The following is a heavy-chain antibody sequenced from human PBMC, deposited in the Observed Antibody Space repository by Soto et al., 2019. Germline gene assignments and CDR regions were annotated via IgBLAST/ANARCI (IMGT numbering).Heavy chain of an antibody. CDR1: GGSISSYY. V-gene: IGHV4-59*01. D-gene: IGHD2-8*02. J-gene: IGHJ5*02. CDR3: AREKSLVDWFDP. Sequence: QVQLQESGPGLVKPSETLSLTCTVSGGSISSYYWSWIRQPPGKGLEWIGYIYYSGSTNYNPSLKSRVTISVDTSKNQFSLKLSSVTAADTAVYYCAREKSLVDWFDPWGQGTLVTVSS. CDR2: IYYSGST.